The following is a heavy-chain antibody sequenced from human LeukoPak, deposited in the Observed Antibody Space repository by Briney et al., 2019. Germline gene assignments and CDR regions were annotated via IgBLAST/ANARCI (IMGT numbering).Heavy chain of an antibody. CDR1: GGSFSGYY. CDR3: AGGLSWSPPRQQLVYYYYYGMDV. CDR2: INHSGST. D-gene: IGHD6-13*01. J-gene: IGHJ6*04. Sequence: SETLSLTCAVYGGSFSGYYWSWIRQPPGKGLEWIGEINHSGSTNYNPSLKSRVTISVDTYKNQFSLKMSSVTAADTAVYYCAGGLSWSPPRQQLVYYYYYGMDVWGKGTTVTVSS. V-gene: IGHV4-34*01.